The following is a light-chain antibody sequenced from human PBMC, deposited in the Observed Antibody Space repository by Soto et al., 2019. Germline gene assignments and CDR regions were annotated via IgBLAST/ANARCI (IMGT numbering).Light chain of an antibody. Sequence: QSVLTQPPSASGTPGQRVTISCSGSSSNIGSETVNWYQQLPGTAPKLLIYANNQRPSWVPDRFSVSKSGTSASLAIGGLQSEDEADYYCAAWDDSLKGWVFGGGTKLTVL. V-gene: IGLV1-44*01. CDR3: AAWDDSLKGWV. J-gene: IGLJ3*02. CDR1: SSNIGSET. CDR2: ANN.